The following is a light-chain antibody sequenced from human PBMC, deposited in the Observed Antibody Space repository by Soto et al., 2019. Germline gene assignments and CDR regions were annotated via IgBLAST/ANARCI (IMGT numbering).Light chain of an antibody. V-gene: IGKV3-11*01. CDR2: DVS. CDR1: QSVSSY. J-gene: IGKJ4*01. Sequence: EVVLTQSPDTPSLSPGGTATLSCRASQSVSSYLAWYQQRPGQALRLLIYDVSKRATGIPARFSGSVSRTDFTLTITSLEPEEFAIYFCHHRSNWPLTFGGGTKLEIK. CDR3: HHRSNWPLT.